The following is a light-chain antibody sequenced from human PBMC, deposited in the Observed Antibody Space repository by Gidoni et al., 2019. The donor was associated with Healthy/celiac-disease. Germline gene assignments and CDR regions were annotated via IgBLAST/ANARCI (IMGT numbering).Light chain of an antibody. CDR1: SSNIGSNY. V-gene: IGLV1-47*01. Sequence: QSVLTQPPSASGTPWQRVTISCSGSSSNIGSNYVYWYQQLPGTAPKLLIYRNNQRPSGVPDRCSGSKSGTSASLAISGLRYEDEADYYCAAWDDSLSGVVFGGGTKLTVL. CDR2: RNN. J-gene: IGLJ2*01. CDR3: AAWDDSLSGVV.